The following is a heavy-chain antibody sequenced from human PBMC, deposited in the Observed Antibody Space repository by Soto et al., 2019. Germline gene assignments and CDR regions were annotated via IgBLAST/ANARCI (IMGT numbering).Heavy chain of an antibody. V-gene: IGHV1-18*01. Sequence: QVQLVQSGAEVKKPGASVKVSCKASGYTITSYGISWVRQAPGQGLEWMGWISAYNGNTYYAQKLQGGVTITTDTSSSTAHMELRSLRSDDTAVYYCARVVRGTMVRGVIIRNARFDPLVEETMVTFSS. D-gene: IGHD3-10*01. J-gene: IGHJ5*02. CDR2: ISAYNGNT. CDR1: GYTITSYG. CDR3: ARVVRGTMVRGVIIRNARFDP.